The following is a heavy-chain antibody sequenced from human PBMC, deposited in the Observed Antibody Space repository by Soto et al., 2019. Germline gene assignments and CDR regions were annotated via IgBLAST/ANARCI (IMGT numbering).Heavy chain of an antibody. CDR1: GFTFGDYA. Sequence: GGSLRLSCTTSGFTFGDYAISWFRQTPGKGLEWVGFIRSRPYGGATEYAASVKGRFAISRDESENIAYLRMNSLKSEDTAIYFCARAYYDFWSGYFPFDRWGQGTLVTVSS. D-gene: IGHD3-3*01. V-gene: IGHV3-49*03. CDR3: ARAYYDFWSGYFPFDR. CDR2: IRSRPYGGAT. J-gene: IGHJ4*02.